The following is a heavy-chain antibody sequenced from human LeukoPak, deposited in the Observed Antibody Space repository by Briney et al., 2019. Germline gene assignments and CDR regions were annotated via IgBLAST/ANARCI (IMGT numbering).Heavy chain of an antibody. V-gene: IGHV4-39*01. CDR1: GGSISSSSYY. J-gene: IGHJ4*02. D-gene: IGHD3-22*01. Sequence: TSETLSLTCTVSGGSISSSSYYWGWIRQPPGKGLEWIGSIYYSGSTYYNPSLKSRVTISVDTSKNQFSLKLSSVTAADTAVYYYARWNYYDSSGYYLSHFDYWGQRTLVTVSS. CDR2: IYYSGST. CDR3: ARWNYYDSSGYYLSHFDY.